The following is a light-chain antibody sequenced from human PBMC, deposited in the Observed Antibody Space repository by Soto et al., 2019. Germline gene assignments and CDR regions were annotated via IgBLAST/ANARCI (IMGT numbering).Light chain of an antibody. Sequence: VLMQSPATLSVSPGGRATLFCRASQSVSTNLAWYQQKPGQSPRLLIYGASTRATGIPARFSGSGSGTEFTLTISSLQSEDFAVYYCQQYDDWPPYTFGQGTKLETK. CDR1: QSVSTN. V-gene: IGKV3-15*01. CDR2: GAS. CDR3: QQYDDWPPYT. J-gene: IGKJ2*01.